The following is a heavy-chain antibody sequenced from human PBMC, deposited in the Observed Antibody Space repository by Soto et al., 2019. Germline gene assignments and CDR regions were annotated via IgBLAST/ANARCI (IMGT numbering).Heavy chain of an antibody. J-gene: IGHJ3*02. CDR1: GYTFTSYY. V-gene: IGHV1-46*01. Sequence: ASVKVSCKASGYTFTSYYMHWVRQAPGQGLEWMGIINPSGGSTSYAQKFQGRVTMTRDTSTSTVYMELSSLRSEDTAVYYCARDRDDFWSGYYESSAAFDIWGQGTMVTVSS. D-gene: IGHD3-3*01. CDR3: ARDRDDFWSGYYESSAAFDI. CDR2: INPSGGST.